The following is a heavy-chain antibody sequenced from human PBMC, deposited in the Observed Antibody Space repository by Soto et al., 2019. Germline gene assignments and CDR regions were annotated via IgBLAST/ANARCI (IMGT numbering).Heavy chain of an antibody. J-gene: IGHJ6*02. CDR2: INPSGGST. V-gene: IGHV1-46*01. D-gene: IGHD3-10*01. CDR1: GYTFTSYY. Sequence: GSSVKVSCKASGYTFTSYYMHWVRQAPGQGLEWMGIINPSGGSTSYAQKFQGRVTMTRDTSTSTVYMELSSLRSEDTAVYYCARSIDGSGSYYTYGMDVWGQGTTVTVSS. CDR3: ARSIDGSGSYYTYGMDV.